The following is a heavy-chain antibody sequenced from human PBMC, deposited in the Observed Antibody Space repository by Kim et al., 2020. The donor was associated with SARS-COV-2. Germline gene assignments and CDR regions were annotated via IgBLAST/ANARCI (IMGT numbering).Heavy chain of an antibody. CDR1: GFTFSSYS. V-gene: IGHV3-21*01. D-gene: IGHD3-22*01. CDR3: VPYYYDSSGYPTIFDY. Sequence: GGSLRLSCAASGFTFSSYSMNWVRQAPGKGLEWVSSISSSSSYIYYADSVKGRFTISRDNAKNSLYLQMNSLRAEDTAVYYCVPYYYDSSGYPTIFDYWGQGTLVTVSS. J-gene: IGHJ4*02. CDR2: ISSSSSYI.